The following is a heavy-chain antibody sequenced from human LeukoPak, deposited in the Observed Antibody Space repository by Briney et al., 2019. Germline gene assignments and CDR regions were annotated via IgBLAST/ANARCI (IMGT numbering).Heavy chain of an antibody. J-gene: IGHJ4*02. CDR2: ISSASDYI. CDR1: GFTFSKYS. Sequence: KSGGSLRLSCVGSGFTFSKYSINWVRQAPGKGLEWVSAISSASDYIYQADSVKGRFTISRDNAEKSLFLQMNSLRPEDTAVYYCPRDRVMGATRGALDYWGQGTLVAVS. CDR3: PRDRVMGATRGALDY. V-gene: IGHV3-21*01. D-gene: IGHD1-26*01.